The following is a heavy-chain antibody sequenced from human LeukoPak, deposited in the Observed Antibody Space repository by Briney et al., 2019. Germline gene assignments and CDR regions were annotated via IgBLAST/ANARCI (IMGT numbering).Heavy chain of an antibody. CDR2: INHSGST. J-gene: IGHJ4*02. D-gene: IGHD3-16*02. V-gene: IGHV4-34*01. CDR1: GGSFSGYY. Sequence: SETLSLTCAVYGGSFSGYYWSWIRQPPGKGLEWIGEINHSGSTNYNPSLKSRVTISVDTSKNQFSLKLSSVTAADTAVYYCARLFRDYVWGSYRYSYIDYWGQGTLVTVSS. CDR3: ARLFRDYVWGSYRYSYIDY.